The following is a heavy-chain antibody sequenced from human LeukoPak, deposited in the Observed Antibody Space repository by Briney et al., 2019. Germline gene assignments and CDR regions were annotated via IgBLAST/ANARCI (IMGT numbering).Heavy chain of an antibody. Sequence: GGSLRLSCAASGFTFSSFAMSWVRQAPGKGLEWVPAISGSGGSTHYADSVKGRFTTTRDNSKNTLYLQMNSLRDEDTAVYYFTQEPRTHFAWLSRLASWGQGTLVTVSP. D-gene: IGHD3-9*01. CDR1: GFTFSSFA. J-gene: IGHJ4*02. CDR3: TQEPRTHFAWLSRLAS. CDR2: ISGSGGST. V-gene: IGHV3-23*01.